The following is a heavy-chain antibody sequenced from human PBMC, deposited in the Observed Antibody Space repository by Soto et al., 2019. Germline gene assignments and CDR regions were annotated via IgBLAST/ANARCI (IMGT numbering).Heavy chain of an antibody. CDR1: GYTFIGYY. D-gene: IGHD4-17*01. CDR2: INSRTGVT. Sequence: QVQLVQSGTEVKMPGASVKVSCKASGYTFIGYYMHWVRQVPGQGLEWMGWINSRTGVTNYAQKFQGWVTMTRVTSISTAYMEVSRLKSDDTAVYYCERDGGEYGDYDYWGQGTLVTVSS. CDR3: ERDGGEYGDYDY. V-gene: IGHV1-2*04. J-gene: IGHJ4*02.